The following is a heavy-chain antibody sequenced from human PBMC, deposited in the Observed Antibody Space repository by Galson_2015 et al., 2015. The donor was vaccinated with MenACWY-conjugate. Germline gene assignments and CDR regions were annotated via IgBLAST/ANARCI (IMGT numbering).Heavy chain of an antibody. Sequence: SLRLSCAASGFSFSGHWMRWVRQAPGKGLEWVSRISLDGRITTYAESVKGRFTISRDNAKNTLYLQLNSLRVEDTAVYYCAREQGGYDFNDALDIWGQGTKVTVSS. CDR2: ISLDGRIT. D-gene: IGHD5-12*01. V-gene: IGHV3-74*03. CDR1: GFSFSGHW. CDR3: AREQGGYDFNDALDI. J-gene: IGHJ3*02.